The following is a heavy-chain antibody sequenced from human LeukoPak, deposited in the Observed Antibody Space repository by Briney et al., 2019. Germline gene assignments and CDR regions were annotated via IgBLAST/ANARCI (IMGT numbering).Heavy chain of an antibody. V-gene: IGHV3-30*04. Sequence: GGSLRLSCAASGFAFNNYAMHWVRQAPGKGLEWVALISTDGNNKYYTDSVKGRFTISRDNSKNTLYLQMKSLRAEDTAVFYCARDLRTRRYSSTWYYYYYGMDGWGQGTTVTVSS. J-gene: IGHJ6*02. CDR3: ARDLRTRRYSSTWYYYYYGMDG. CDR2: ISTDGNNK. D-gene: IGHD6-13*01. CDR1: GFAFNNYA.